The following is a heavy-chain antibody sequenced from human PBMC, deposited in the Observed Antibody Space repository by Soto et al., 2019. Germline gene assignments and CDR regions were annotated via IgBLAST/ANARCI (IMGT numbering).Heavy chain of an antibody. J-gene: IGHJ6*02. CDR3: ARMGDVPYYYYGMDV. Sequence: QVQLVQSGAEVKKPEASVKVSCKASGYTFTRSGISWVRQTTGQGLEWMGWINGYNGNTNYTQKIQGRITMTTDTPTSTAYMELRSLRSDDTAVYYCARMGDVPYYYYGMDVWGQGTTVIVSS. D-gene: IGHD3-16*01. CDR2: INGYNGNT. V-gene: IGHV1-18*01. CDR1: GYTFTRSG.